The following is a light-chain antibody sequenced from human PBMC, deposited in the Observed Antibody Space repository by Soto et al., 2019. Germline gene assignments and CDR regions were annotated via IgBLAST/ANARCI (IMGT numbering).Light chain of an antibody. V-gene: IGKV3-20*01. CDR2: AVS. CDR1: QTISNNY. CDR3: QQHSNSPLT. J-gene: IGKJ1*01. Sequence: EIVLTQSPGTLTLSPGESAALSCRASQTISNNYLVWYRQKPGQAPRLLIYAVSSRAAGIPDRFSGSGSGTDFALTIARLEPEDSAVYYCQQHSNSPLTFGQGTRVEI.